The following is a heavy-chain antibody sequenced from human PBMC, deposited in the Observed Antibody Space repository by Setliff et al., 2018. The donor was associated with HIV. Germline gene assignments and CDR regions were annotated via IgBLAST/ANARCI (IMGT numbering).Heavy chain of an antibody. Sequence: PGGSLRLSCAASGFTLSSNHMTWVRQAPGKGLEWVSFIYSDGRTYHADSVKGLFSISRDNSKNMMHLQMNGLRPEDTAVYHCAKGVKWLDPWGQGTLVTVSS. CDR2: IYSDGRT. J-gene: IGHJ5*02. CDR1: GFTLSSNH. V-gene: IGHV3-53*01. D-gene: IGHD3-16*01. CDR3: AKGVKWLDP.